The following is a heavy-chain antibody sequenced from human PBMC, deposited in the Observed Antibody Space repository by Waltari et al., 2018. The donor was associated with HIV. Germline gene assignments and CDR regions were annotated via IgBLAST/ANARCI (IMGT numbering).Heavy chain of an antibody. CDR3: TRGLVYSSCPLDH. CDR1: GYTFANYD. J-gene: IGHJ4*02. V-gene: IGHV1-8*02. Sequence: QIQVVQSGAELKKVGASVKVSCKTSGYTFANYDIHWVRQAAGQRLEWMGWMSPKSGKTCYTKKVQGRVSMTRNTSTTAAYMELSSVTADDTALYYCTRGLVYSSCPLDHGGQGTQVTVSS. D-gene: IGHD6-19*01. CDR2: MSPKSGKT.